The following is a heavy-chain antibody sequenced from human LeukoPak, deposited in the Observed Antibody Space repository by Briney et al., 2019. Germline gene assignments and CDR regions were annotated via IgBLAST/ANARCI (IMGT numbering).Heavy chain of an antibody. D-gene: IGHD4-11*01. CDR2: INHSGST. J-gene: IGHJ4*02. Sequence: SETLSLTCAVYGGSFSSYYWSWIRQPPGKGLEWIGEINHSGSTNYNPSLKSRVTISVDTSKNQFSLKLSSVTAADTAVYYCARFTVTTAYWGQGTLVTVSS. CDR3: ARFTVTTAY. CDR1: GGSFSSYY. V-gene: IGHV4-34*01.